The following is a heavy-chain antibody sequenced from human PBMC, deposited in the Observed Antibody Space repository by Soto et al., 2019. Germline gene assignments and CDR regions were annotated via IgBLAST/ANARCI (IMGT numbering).Heavy chain of an antibody. CDR3: AREDRSCAGDCNSY. J-gene: IGHJ4*02. V-gene: IGHV3-48*03. CDR1: GFTFNSYE. CDR2: ISSSGTSI. D-gene: IGHD2-21*02. Sequence: GGTLRLSYAASGFTFNSYEMNWVRQAPGKGLEWVSYISSSGTSINYADSVRGRFTISRDNADNSLYLQMNSLRGDDTAIYYCAREDRSCAGDCNSYWGQGTLVTVSS.